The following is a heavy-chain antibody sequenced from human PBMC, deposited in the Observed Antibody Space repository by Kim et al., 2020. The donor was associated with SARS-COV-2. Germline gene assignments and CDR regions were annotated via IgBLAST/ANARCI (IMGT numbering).Heavy chain of an antibody. CDR2: IKPDGSET. CDR1: GFTFSYSW. CDR3: ARGDNWTFDY. J-gene: IGHJ4*02. V-gene: IGHV3-7*01. Sequence: GGSLRLSCAASGFTFSYSWLSWVRQAPGKGLEWVADIKPDGSETYYVDSVKGRFTISRDNAKNSLYLQMNSLRVEDSAVYYCARGDNWTFDYWGLGTLVT. D-gene: IGHD1-1*01.